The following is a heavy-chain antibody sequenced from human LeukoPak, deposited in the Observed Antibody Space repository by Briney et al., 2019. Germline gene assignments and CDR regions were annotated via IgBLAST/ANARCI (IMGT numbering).Heavy chain of an antibody. CDR1: GFTFSSYW. V-gene: IGHV3-74*03. CDR2: INGDGSST. Sequence: GGSLRLSCAASGFTFSSYWMHWVRQAPGKGLVWVSRINGDGSSTTYADSVKGRFTISRDNAKNTVFLHMNSLGAEDTAVYYCARGEYYYESSGYPDYWGQGTLVTVSS. J-gene: IGHJ4*02. CDR3: ARGEYYYESSGYPDY. D-gene: IGHD3-22*01.